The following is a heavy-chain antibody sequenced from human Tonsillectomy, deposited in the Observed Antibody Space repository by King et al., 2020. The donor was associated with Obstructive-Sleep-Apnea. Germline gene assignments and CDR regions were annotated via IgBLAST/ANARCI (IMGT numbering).Heavy chain of an antibody. Sequence: VQLVQSGGGVVQPGSSLRLSCAASGFTFSSYGMHWVRQAPGKGLEWVAVIWYDGSNKYYADSVKGRFTISRDNSKNTLYLQMNSLRAEDTAVYYCAKDGVSEYQLLGWFDPWGQGTLVTVSS. CDR3: AKDGVSEYQLLGWFDP. CDR1: GFTFSSYG. V-gene: IGHV3-33*06. J-gene: IGHJ5*02. D-gene: IGHD2-2*01. CDR2: IWYDGSNK.